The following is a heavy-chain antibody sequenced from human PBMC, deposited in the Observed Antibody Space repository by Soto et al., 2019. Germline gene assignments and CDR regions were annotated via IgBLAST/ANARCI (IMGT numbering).Heavy chain of an antibody. Sequence: GASVKVSCKASGYIFTAYSMHWVRRAPGQGLEWMGWISAYNGNTNYAQKLQGRVTMTTDTSTRTAYMELRSLRSDDTAVYYCARELGYYYDSSGPHYYYGMDVWGQGTTVTVSS. CDR2: ISAYNGNT. CDR1: GYIFTAYS. D-gene: IGHD3-22*01. CDR3: ARELGYYYDSSGPHYYYGMDV. V-gene: IGHV1-18*04. J-gene: IGHJ6*02.